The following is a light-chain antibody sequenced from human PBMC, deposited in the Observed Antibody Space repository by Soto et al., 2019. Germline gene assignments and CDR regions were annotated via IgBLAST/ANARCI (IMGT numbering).Light chain of an antibody. CDR3: QQSYSTPPIT. V-gene: IGKV1-39*01. Sequence: DIQVTQSPSSLSASVGDRVSITCRTSHNIGDSLNWFQQKPGKAPNLLIYSASSLQSGVPSRFSGSGSGTDFTLTISRLQPEDFVTYYCQQSYSTPPITFGQGTRLEIK. CDR1: HNIGDS. CDR2: SAS. J-gene: IGKJ5*01.